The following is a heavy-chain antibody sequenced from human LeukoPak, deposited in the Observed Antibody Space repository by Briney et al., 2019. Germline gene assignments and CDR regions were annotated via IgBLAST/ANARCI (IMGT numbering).Heavy chain of an antibody. V-gene: IGHV4-61*02. CDR3: ARDRGGYTYSHDY. CDR1: GGSISSGSYY. J-gene: IGHJ4*02. D-gene: IGHD5-18*01. CDR2: IYTSGST. Sequence: PSETLSLTCTVSGGSISSGSYYWSWIRQPAGKGLEWIGRIYTSGSTNYNPSLKSRVTISVDTSKNQFSLKLSSVTAADTAVYYCARDRGGYTYSHDYWGQETLVTVSS.